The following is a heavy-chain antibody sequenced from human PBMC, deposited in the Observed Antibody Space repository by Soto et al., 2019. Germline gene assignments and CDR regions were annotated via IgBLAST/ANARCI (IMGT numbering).Heavy chain of an antibody. V-gene: IGHV3-23*01. J-gene: IGHJ4*02. CDR2: ISGSGGST. Sequence: GGSLRLSCAASGFTFSSYAMSWVRQAPGKGLEWVSAISGSGGSTYYADSVKGRFTISRDNSKNTLYLQMNSLRAEDTAVYYSAKSSSGRHRWSNWGQGTLVTVSS. D-gene: IGHD2-15*01. CDR1: GFTFSSYA. CDR3: AKSSSGRHRWSN.